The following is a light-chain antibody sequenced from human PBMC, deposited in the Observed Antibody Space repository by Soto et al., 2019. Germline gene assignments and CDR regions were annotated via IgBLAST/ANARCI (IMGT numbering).Light chain of an antibody. CDR2: EVS. CDR1: SSDVGGYNY. V-gene: IGLV2-14*01. J-gene: IGLJ1*01. CDR3: SSYTSSSTPSV. Sequence: QSALTQPASVSGSPGQSITMSCTGTSSDVGGYNYVSWYQQHPGKAPKLMIYEVSNRPSGVSNRFSGSKSGNTASLTISGLQAEYEADYYCSSYTSSSTPSVLRTGTK.